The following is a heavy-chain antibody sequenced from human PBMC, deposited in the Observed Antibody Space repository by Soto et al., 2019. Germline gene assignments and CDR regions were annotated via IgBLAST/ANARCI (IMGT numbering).Heavy chain of an antibody. V-gene: IGHV1-69*12. Sequence: QVQLVQSGAEVKKPGSSVKVSCQASGGTFSSYAISWVRQAHGQGLEWMGGIIPIFGTANYAQKFQGRATITADESTSSAYMGLSSLRSEATAVYYCARVGEYGCNHHPIDSWFQGTMVTVSS. J-gene: IGHJ4*02. D-gene: IGHD4-17*01. CDR3: ARVGEYGCNHHPIDS. CDR2: IIPIFGTA. CDR1: GGTFSSYA.